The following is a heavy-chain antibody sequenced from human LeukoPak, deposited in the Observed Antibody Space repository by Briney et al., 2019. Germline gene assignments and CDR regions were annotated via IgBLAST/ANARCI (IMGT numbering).Heavy chain of an antibody. CDR2: INAGNGNT. J-gene: IGHJ5*02. D-gene: IGHD6-19*01. CDR1: GGTFSSYA. V-gene: IGHV1-3*01. Sequence: ASVKVSCKASGGTFSSYAISWVRQAPGQGLEWMGWINAGNGNTKYSQKFQGRVTITRDTSASTAYMELSSLRSGDTAVYYCARDQWLVRYNWFDPWGQGTLVTVSS. CDR3: ARDQWLVRYNWFDP.